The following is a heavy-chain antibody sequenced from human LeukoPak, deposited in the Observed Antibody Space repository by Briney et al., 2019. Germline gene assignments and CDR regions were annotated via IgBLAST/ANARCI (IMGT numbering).Heavy chain of an antibody. Sequence: PGGSLRLSCAASGFTFSSYWMSWVRQAPGKGLEWVANIKQDGSEKYYVDSVKGRFTISRDNAKNSLYLQMNSLRAEDTAVYYCARDRHWRYSSGWMIDYWGQGTLVTVSS. J-gene: IGHJ4*02. CDR2: IKQDGSEK. V-gene: IGHV3-7*01. CDR3: ARDRHWRYSSGWMIDY. D-gene: IGHD6-19*01. CDR1: GFTFSSYW.